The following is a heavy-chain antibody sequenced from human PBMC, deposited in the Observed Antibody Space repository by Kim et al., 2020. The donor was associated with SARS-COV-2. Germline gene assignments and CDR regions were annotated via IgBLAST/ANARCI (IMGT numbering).Heavy chain of an antibody. CDR3: ARDAESKNAFDI. D-gene: IGHD3-10*01. Sequence: YYADSVKGRFTISRDNSKNTLYLQMNSLRAEDTAVYYCARDAESKNAFDIWGQGTMVTVSS. J-gene: IGHJ3*02. V-gene: IGHV3-30*01.